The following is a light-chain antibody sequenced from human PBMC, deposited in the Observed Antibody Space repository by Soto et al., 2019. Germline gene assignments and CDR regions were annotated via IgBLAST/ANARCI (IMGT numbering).Light chain of an antibody. J-gene: IGLJ1*01. CDR1: SNDIGGYNY. CDR2: DVS. CDR3: SSFAVASPL. Sequence: QSALTQPASMSGSPGQSVTISCAGTSNDIGGYNYVSWYQHHPGTAPKLIIYDVSSRPSGVSHRFSGSKSGNTASLTISGHPAEDEAYYCCSSFAVASPLFGTGTKLTVL. V-gene: IGLV2-14*01.